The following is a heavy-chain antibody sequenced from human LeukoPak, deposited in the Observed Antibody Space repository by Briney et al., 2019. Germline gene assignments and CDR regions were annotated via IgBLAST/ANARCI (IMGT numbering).Heavy chain of an antibody. CDR3: ARGAGGPEY. CDR1: GASISRSY. D-gene: IGHD3-16*01. V-gene: IGHV4-59*01. Sequence: SETLSLTRTVSGASISRSYWSWIRQPPGKGLEWIGYTSYSGDTNYNPSLESRVAISIDTPKNHFSLRMGSVTAADTAIYYCARGAGGPEYWGQGIMVTVSS. J-gene: IGHJ4*02. CDR2: TSYSGDT.